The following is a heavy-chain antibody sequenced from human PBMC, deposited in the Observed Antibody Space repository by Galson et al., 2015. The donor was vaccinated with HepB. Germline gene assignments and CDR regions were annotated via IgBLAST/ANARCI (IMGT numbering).Heavy chain of an antibody. Sequence: SLRLSCAASGFPFSSYLVHWVRQAPGKGLVWVSRIESDGSSTSYAESVKGRFTISRDNAKNTLFLQMNSLRAEDTALYYCARDRRFSDCYDGIDVWGPGTTVNVSS. CDR2: IESDGSST. CDR1: GFPFSSYL. D-gene: IGHD2-21*02. V-gene: IGHV3-74*01. J-gene: IGHJ6*02. CDR3: ARDRRFSDCYDGIDV.